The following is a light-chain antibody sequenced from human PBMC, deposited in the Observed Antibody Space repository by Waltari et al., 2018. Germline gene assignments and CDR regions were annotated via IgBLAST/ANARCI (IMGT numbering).Light chain of an antibody. J-gene: IGLJ3*02. CDR1: GSNIGAGYA. CDR3: QSYDTSLSVV. Sequence: QSVLTQTPSVSGAPGQRVPIPCTGRGSNIGAGYAVHWYQQLPRAAPKLLIYGSTSRPLGVPARFFGSTSGTSASLAITGLQAEDEADYYCQSYDTSLSVVFGGGTKLTVL. V-gene: IGLV1-40*01. CDR2: GST.